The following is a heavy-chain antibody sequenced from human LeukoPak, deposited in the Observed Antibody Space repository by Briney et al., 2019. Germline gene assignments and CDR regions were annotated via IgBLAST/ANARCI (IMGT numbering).Heavy chain of an antibody. J-gene: IGHJ4*02. CDR2: VNHSGST. D-gene: IGHD3-10*01. CDR3: ARGREGYYYGSGSYSSLDY. V-gene: IGHV4-34*01. Sequence: SETLSLTCAVYGGSFSGYYWSWIRQPPGKGLEWIGEVNHSGSTNYNPSLKSRVTISVDTSKNQFSLKLSSVTAADTAVYYCARGREGYYYGSGSYSSLDYWGQGTLVTVSS. CDR1: GGSFSGYY.